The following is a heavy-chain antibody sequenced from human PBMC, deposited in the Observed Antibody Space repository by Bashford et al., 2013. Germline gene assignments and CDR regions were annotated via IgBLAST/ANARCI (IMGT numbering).Heavy chain of an antibody. CDR3: ARYYYYGSGTYLGMDV. J-gene: IGHJ6*02. D-gene: IGHD3-10*01. V-gene: IGHV4-4*02. Sequence: SETLSLTCAVSGDSISSSTWWSWVRQPPGRGREWSWVKYYHSGGTNYNPSLKKSSHHSSRHVQDPRSPSRLSSVTAADTALYFCARYYYYGSGTYLGMDVWGQGTTVTV. CDR1: GDSISSSTW. CDR2: KYYHSGGT.